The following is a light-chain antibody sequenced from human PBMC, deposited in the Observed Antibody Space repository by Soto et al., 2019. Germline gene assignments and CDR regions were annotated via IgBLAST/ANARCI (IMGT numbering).Light chain of an antibody. CDR1: QSVRSY. CDR2: DTS. J-gene: IGKJ5*01. Sequence: EIVLIQSPATLSLSPGERATLSCRASQSVRSYLAWYQQKPGQAPMLLIYDTSNRATGIPARFSGSGSETDFTLTINSLEPEDFAVYYCQQRFNWPPITFGQGTRLEIK. CDR3: QQRFNWPPIT. V-gene: IGKV3-11*01.